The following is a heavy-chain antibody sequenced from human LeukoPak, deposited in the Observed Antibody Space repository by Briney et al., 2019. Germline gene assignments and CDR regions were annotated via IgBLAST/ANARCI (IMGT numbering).Heavy chain of an antibody. CDR3: ARAGYSYGYYYYMDV. Sequence: GASVNVSCKASGYTFTGYYMHWLRQAPGQGLEWMGWINPNSGGTNYAQKFQGRVTMTRDTSISTAYMELSRLRSDDTAVYYCARAGYSYGYYYYMDVWGKGTTVTVSS. V-gene: IGHV1-2*02. J-gene: IGHJ6*03. CDR2: INPNSGGT. CDR1: GYTFTGYY. D-gene: IGHD5-18*01.